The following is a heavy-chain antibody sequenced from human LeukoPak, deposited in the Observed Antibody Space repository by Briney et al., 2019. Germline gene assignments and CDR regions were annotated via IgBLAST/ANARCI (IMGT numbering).Heavy chain of an antibody. Sequence: ASVKVSCKASGYTFTGYYMHWVRQAPGQGLEWMGWINPNSGGTNYAQKFQGRVTMTRDTSISTAYMELSRLRSDDTAVYYCTRGGYSGYAPLGYWGQGTLVTVSS. V-gene: IGHV1-2*02. J-gene: IGHJ4*02. CDR1: GYTFTGYY. D-gene: IGHD5-12*01. CDR3: TRGGYSGYAPLGY. CDR2: INPNSGGT.